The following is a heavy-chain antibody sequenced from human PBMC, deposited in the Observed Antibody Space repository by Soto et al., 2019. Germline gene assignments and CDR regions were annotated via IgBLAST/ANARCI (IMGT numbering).Heavy chain of an antibody. CDR2: MNPNSGNT. D-gene: IGHD6-6*01. CDR3: VRALYRSSSGGDY. J-gene: IGHJ4*02. Sequence: ASVKVSCKASGYTFTSYDINWVRQATGQGLEWMGWMNPNSGNTGYAQKFQGRVTMTRNTSISTAYMELSSMRSEETAVYYCVRALYRSSSGGDYWGQGNLVTVSS. V-gene: IGHV1-8*01. CDR1: GYTFTSYD.